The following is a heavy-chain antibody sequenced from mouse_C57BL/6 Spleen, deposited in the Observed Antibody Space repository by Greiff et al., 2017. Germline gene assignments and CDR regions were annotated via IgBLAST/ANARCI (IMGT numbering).Heavy chain of an antibody. CDR1: GYAFTNYL. J-gene: IGHJ2*01. V-gene: IGHV1-54*01. CDR3: ARFDYDDYFDY. Sequence: QVQLQQSGAELVRPGTSVKVSCKASGYAFTNYLIEWVKQRPGQGLEWIGVINPGSGGTNYNEKFKGKATLTADKSSSTAYMQLSSLTSEDSAVYFCARFDYDDYFDYWGQGTTLTVSS. D-gene: IGHD2-4*01. CDR2: INPGSGGT.